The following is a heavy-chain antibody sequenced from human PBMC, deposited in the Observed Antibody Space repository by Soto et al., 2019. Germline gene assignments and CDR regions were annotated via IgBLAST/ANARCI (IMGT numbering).Heavy chain of an antibody. V-gene: IGHV4-34*01. J-gene: IGHJ4*02. D-gene: IGHD1-26*01. CDR2: INHSGST. CDR3: ARGPTIHLDY. Sequence: QVQLQQWGAGLLKPSETLSLTCAVYGGSFSGYYWSWIRQPPGKGLEWIGEINHSGSTNYNPSLKSRVTISVDTSKNQFSLKLSSVTAADTAVYYCARGPTIHLDYWGQGTLVTVSS. CDR1: GGSFSGYY.